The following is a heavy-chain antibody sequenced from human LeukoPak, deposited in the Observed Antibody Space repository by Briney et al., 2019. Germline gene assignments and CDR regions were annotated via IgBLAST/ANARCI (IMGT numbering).Heavy chain of an antibody. V-gene: IGHV3-23*01. J-gene: IGHJ4*02. CDR3: ARDRDYGGNSGGFDY. Sequence: GGSLRLSCAASGFTFSSYAMSWVRQAPGKGLEWVSAISGSGGSTYYADSVKGRFTISRDNSKNTLYLQMNSLRAEDTAVYYCARDRDYGGNSGGFDYWGQGTLVTVSS. D-gene: IGHD4-23*01. CDR1: GFTFSSYA. CDR2: ISGSGGST.